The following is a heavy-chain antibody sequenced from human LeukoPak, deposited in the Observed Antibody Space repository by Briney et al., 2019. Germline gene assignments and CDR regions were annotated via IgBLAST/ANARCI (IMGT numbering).Heavy chain of an antibody. CDR3: ARAHSSDWHSRFDP. D-gene: IGHD6-19*01. Sequence: SETLSLTCTVSGGSVSSGSYYWSWIRQPPGKGLEWIGYIYYSGSANYNPSLKSRVIISVDTSKNQFSLKLSSVTAADTAVYYCARAHSSDWHSRFDPWGQGTLVTVSS. CDR2: IYYSGSA. V-gene: IGHV4-61*01. CDR1: GGSVSSGSYY. J-gene: IGHJ5*02.